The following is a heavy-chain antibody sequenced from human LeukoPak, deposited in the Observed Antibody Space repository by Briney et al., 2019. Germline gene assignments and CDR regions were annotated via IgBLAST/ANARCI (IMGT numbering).Heavy chain of an antibody. CDR2: IYPGDSET. CDR3: ARHNDQRLVRGFYYYMDV. D-gene: IGHD6-25*01. V-gene: IGHV5-51*01. Sequence: GAFLQTCSKGAGYSITRYWICLVRPMPGKGQEWVGIIYPGDSETTYSPSFQGQVTISADRSTNTAYLQWSSLKASDTAMYYCARHNDQRLVRGFYYYMDVWGKGTTVTVSS. CDR1: GYSITRYW. J-gene: IGHJ6*03.